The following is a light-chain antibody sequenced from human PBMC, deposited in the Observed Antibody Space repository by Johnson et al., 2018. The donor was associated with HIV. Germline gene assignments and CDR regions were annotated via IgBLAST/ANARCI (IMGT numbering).Light chain of an antibody. CDR2: ENN. J-gene: IGLJ1*01. CDR1: SSNIGSNY. V-gene: IGLV1-51*02. CDR3: GTWDSSLGAWV. Sequence: QSVLTQPPSVSAAPGQKVTISCSGSSSNIGSNYVSWYQQLPGTAPKLLIYENNKRPSGIPDRFSGSKSATSATLDITGLQTGDEADYYCGTWDSSLGAWVFGTGTKVTVL.